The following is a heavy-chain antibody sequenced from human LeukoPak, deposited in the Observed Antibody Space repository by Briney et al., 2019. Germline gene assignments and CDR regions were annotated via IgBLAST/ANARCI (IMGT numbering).Heavy chain of an antibody. V-gene: IGHV4-4*02. J-gene: IGHJ5*02. CDR2: IYHSGST. CDR1: GGSVSSTNW. D-gene: IGHD6-6*01. CDR3: ARKGGGQLVNTRRWFDP. Sequence: PSETLSLTCAVSGGSVSSTNWWGWVRQPPGKGLEWIGEIYHSGSTNYNPSLKSRVTISLDTSKNQFSLKLSSVTAADTAVYYCARKGGGQLVNTRRWFDPWGQGTLVTVSS.